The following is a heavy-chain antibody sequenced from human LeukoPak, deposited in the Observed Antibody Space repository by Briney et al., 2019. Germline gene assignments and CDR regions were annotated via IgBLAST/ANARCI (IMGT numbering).Heavy chain of an antibody. CDR2: ISGSGGST. V-gene: IGHV3-23*01. CDR1: GFTVSSNY. J-gene: IGHJ4*02. CDR3: AKDDYCSSTSCYPDY. D-gene: IGHD2-2*01. Sequence: GGSLRLSCAASGFTVSSNYISWVRQAPGKGLERVSAISGSGGSTYYADSVKGRFTISRDNSKNTLYLQMNSLRAEDTAVYYCAKDDYCSSTSCYPDYWGQGTLVTVSS.